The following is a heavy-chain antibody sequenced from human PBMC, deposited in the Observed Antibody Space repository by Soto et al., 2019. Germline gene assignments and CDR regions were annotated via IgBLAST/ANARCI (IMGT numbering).Heavy chain of an antibody. J-gene: IGHJ6*03. Sequence: PGGSLRLSCAASGFTFSSYSMNWVRQAPGKGLEWVSYISSSSSTIYYADSVKGRFTISRDNAKNSLYLQMNSLRAEDTAVHYCAREDIVVVPAAHQDYYYYMDVWGKGTTVTVSS. V-gene: IGHV3-48*01. CDR3: AREDIVVVPAAHQDYYYYMDV. D-gene: IGHD2-2*01. CDR1: GFTFSSYS. CDR2: ISSSSSTI.